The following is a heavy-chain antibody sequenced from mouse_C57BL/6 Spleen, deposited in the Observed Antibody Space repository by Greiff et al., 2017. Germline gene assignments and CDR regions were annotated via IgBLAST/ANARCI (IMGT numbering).Heavy chain of an antibody. CDR3: ARGDSSGYWFAY. J-gene: IGHJ3*01. Sequence: EVQLVESGGGLVKPGGSLKLSCAASGFTFSDYGMHWVRQAPEKGLEWVAYISSGSSTIYYADTVKGRFTISRDNAKNTLFLQMTSLRSEDTAMYYCARGDSSGYWFAYWGQGTLVTVSA. D-gene: IGHD3-2*02. CDR1: GFTFSDYG. V-gene: IGHV5-17*01. CDR2: ISSGSSTI.